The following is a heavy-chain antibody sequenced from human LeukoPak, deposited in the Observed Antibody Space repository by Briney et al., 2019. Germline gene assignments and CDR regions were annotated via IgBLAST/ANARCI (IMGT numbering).Heavy chain of an antibody. CDR2: IRGNGATT. V-gene: IGHV3-23*01. CDR3: AKALFDY. CDR1: GITFSSHA. J-gene: IGHJ4*02. Sequence: PGGSLRLSCAASGITFSSHAMTWVRQAPGKGLEWVAAIRGNGATTDYADSVKGRFTISRDNSKSTLYLQMNSLRAEDTAVYYCAKALFDYWGQGTLVTVSS.